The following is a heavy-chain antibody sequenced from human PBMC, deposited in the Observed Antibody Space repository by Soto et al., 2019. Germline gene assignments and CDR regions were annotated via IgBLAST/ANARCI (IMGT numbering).Heavy chain of an antibody. J-gene: IGHJ5*02. CDR3: AREGYDFWSGYYMGSWFDP. Sequence: SETLSLTCTVSGGSISSYYWSWIRQPPGKGLEWIGYIYYSGSTNYNPSLKSRVTISVDTSKNQFSLKLSSVTAADTAVYYCAREGYDFWSGYYMGSWFDPWGQGTLVTVSS. CDR2: IYYSGST. CDR1: GGSISSYY. V-gene: IGHV4-59*01. D-gene: IGHD3-3*01.